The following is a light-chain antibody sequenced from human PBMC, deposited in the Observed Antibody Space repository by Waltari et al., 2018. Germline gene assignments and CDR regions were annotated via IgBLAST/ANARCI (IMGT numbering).Light chain of an antibody. CDR3: LVWHSTTDHHGV. Sequence: SYVVTQSPSVSVAPGETARITCGGDNIGSKSVHWYQQRPGQAPVLVISYDSDRPSGIPERFAGSNSGNTATLTISWFEADDEADYYCLVWHSTTDHHGVFGGGTKLTVL. CDR2: YDS. J-gene: IGLJ2*01. CDR1: NIGSKS. V-gene: IGLV3-21*04.